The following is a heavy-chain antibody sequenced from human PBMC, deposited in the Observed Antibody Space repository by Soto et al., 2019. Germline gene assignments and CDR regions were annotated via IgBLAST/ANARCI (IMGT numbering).Heavy chain of an antibody. V-gene: IGHV4-39*07. CDR1: GGSVSTNSYS. Sequence: SETLSITCTVSGGSVSTNSYSWGWIRQSPGKGLEWIGTIYSSENTYYNPSLKSRVTISVDTSKNQFSLKLSSVTAADTAVYYCARYTVQLERRPQGNYYGMDVWGQGTTVTVSS. CDR2: IYSSENT. CDR3: ARYTVQLERRPQGNYYGMDV. J-gene: IGHJ6*02. D-gene: IGHD1-1*01.